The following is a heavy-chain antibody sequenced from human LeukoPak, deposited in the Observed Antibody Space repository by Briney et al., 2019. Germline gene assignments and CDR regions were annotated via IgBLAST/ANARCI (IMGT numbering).Heavy chain of an antibody. V-gene: IGHV4-30-4*01. Sequence: SETLSLTCTVSGGSISSGDYYWSWIRQPPGKGLEWIGYIYYSGSTYYNPSLKSRVTISVDTSKNQFSLKLSSVTAVDTAVYYCARVDYGSGVILDVWGQGTTVTVSS. CDR1: GGSISSGDYY. CDR3: ARVDYGSGVILDV. D-gene: IGHD3-10*01. J-gene: IGHJ6*02. CDR2: IYYSGST.